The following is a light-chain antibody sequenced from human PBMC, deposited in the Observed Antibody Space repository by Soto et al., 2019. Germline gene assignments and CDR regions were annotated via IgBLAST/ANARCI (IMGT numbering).Light chain of an antibody. J-gene: IGKJ2*01. CDR1: QSLRSTY. V-gene: IGKV3-20*01. CDR3: QQYAGTPRT. Sequence: ENVLTQSPATLSLSPGERATLSCRASQSLRSTYLAWYKQKPGQAPRLLIYGASNRATGIPDRFSGSGSGTDFTLTISRLEPEDFAVYYCQQYAGTPRTFGQGTKLEIK. CDR2: GAS.